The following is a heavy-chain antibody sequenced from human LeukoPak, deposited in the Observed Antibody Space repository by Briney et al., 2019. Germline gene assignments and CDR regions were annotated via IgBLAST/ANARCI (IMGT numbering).Heavy chain of an antibody. V-gene: IGHV3-23*01. CDR3: AKDPSVYYYGSGSYPDY. J-gene: IGHJ4*02. D-gene: IGHD3-10*01. CDR2: SSGSGGST. CDR1: GFTFSSYA. Sequence: GGSLRLSCAASGFTFSSYAMSSVRLAPGKGLEWVSASSGSGGSTYYADSVKGRFTISRDNSKNTLYLQMNSLRAEDTAVYYCAKDPSVYYYGSGSYPDYWGQGTLVTVSS.